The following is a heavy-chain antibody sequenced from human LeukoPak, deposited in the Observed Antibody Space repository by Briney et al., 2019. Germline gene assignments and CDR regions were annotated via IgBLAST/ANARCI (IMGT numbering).Heavy chain of an antibody. CDR3: AKARGQWLVPGDY. Sequence: PGGSLGLSCAASGFTFSSYGMHWVRQAPGKGLEWVAVISYDGSNKYYADSVKGRFTISRDNSKNTLYLQMNSLRAEDTAVYYCAKARGQWLVPGDYWGQGTLVTVSS. CDR1: GFTFSSYG. D-gene: IGHD6-19*01. V-gene: IGHV3-30*18. J-gene: IGHJ4*02. CDR2: ISYDGSNK.